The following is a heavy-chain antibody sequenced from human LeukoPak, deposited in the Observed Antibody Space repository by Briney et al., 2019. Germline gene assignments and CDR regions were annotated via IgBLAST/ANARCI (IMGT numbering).Heavy chain of an antibody. CDR2: IYSSGST. V-gene: IGHV4-61*02. CDR3: ARVKSGWYYFDY. CDR1: GGSISSSSYY. Sequence: SQTLSLTCTVSGGSISSSSYYWSWIRQPAGKGLEWIGRIYSSGSTDYNPPLKSRVAISVDTSKNQFSLNLSSVTAADTAIYYCARVKSGWYYFDYWGQGTLVTVSS. J-gene: IGHJ4*02. D-gene: IGHD6-19*01.